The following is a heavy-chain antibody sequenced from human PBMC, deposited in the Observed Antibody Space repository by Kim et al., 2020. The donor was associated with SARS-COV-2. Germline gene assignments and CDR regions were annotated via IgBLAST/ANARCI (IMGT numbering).Heavy chain of an antibody. V-gene: IGHV4-59*13. Sequence: SETLSLTCTVSGGSISSYYWSWIRQPPGKGLEWIGYIYYSGSTNYNPSLKSRVTISVDTSKNQFSLKLSSVTAADTAVYYCARGGAGGTPIMITFGGVSYGMDVWGQGTTVTVSS. D-gene: IGHD3-16*01. CDR1: GGSISSYY. J-gene: IGHJ6*02. CDR2: IYYSGST. CDR3: ARGGAGGTPIMITFGGVSYGMDV.